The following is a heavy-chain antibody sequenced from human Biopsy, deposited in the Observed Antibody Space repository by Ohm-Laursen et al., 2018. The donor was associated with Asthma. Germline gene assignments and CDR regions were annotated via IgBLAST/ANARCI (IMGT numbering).Heavy chain of an antibody. CDR2: IIPIFDPT. J-gene: IGHJ5*02. Sequence: SSVKVSCKASGGTFSSNSINWVRQAPGQGLEWMGRIIPIFDPTNYAQKFQGRVTISADDSTSTAYMELSSLRSEDTAVYYCARADRYYYDSSGYTEWFDPWGQGTLVTVSS. CDR1: GGTFSSNS. D-gene: IGHD3-22*01. CDR3: ARADRYYYDSSGYTEWFDP. V-gene: IGHV1-69*15.